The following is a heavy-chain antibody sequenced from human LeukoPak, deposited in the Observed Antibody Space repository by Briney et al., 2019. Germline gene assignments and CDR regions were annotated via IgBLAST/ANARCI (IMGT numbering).Heavy chain of an antibody. V-gene: IGHV3-21*01. CDR2: ISSSSTYI. J-gene: IGHJ4*02. CDR3: ARETGSQYCSGGSCYSFNYYFDY. D-gene: IGHD2-15*01. CDR1: GGSISSSS. Sequence: ETLSLTCTVSGGSISSSSYYWGWIRQPPGKGLEWVSSISSSSTYIYYADSVKGRFTISRDNAKNSLYLQMNSLRAEDTAVYYCARETGSQYCSGGSCYSFNYYFDYWGQGTLVTVSS.